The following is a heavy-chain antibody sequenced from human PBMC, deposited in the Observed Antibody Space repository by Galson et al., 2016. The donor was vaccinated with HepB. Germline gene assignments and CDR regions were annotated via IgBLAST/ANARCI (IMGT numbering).Heavy chain of an antibody. CDR1: GGTFSSYA. V-gene: IGHV1-69*01. Sequence: SCKASGGTFSSYAISWVRQAPGQGLEWMGGIIPIFGTANYAQKFQGRVTITADESTSTAYMELSSLRSEDTAVYYCASGIVGATWRDHWGQGTLVTVSS. D-gene: IGHD1-26*01. J-gene: IGHJ4*02. CDR2: IIPIFGTA. CDR3: ASGIVGATWRDH.